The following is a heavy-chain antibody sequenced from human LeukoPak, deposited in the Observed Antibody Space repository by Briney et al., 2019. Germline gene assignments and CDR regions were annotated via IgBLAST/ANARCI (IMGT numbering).Heavy chain of an antibody. CDR2: ISYDGGYQ. J-gene: IGHJ4*02. Sequence: GRSLRLSCVASGFNFGSYAMDWVRQAPGKGLEWVGDISYDGGYQSYAVSVRGRFTISRDNSKNMLYLQMNSLRPEDAAVYYCATESSLSNWGRGTLVTVSS. CDR3: ATESSLSN. CDR1: GFNFGSYA. V-gene: IGHV3-30*04.